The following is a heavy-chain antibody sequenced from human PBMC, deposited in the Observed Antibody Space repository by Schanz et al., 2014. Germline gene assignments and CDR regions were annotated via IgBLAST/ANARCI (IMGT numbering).Heavy chain of an antibody. Sequence: EVQLVESGGDLVQPGGSLRLSCSASGFTFSTFAMHWVRQAPGMGLEWVSAISGRDGSTYYADSVRGRFTISRDNSKNTLYLQMNSLRAEDTAVYYCAKDAENTAMITDYFDYWGQGTLVTVSS. CDR1: GFTFSTFA. V-gene: IGHV3-23*04. D-gene: IGHD5-18*01. CDR2: ISGRDGST. CDR3: AKDAENTAMITDYFDY. J-gene: IGHJ4*02.